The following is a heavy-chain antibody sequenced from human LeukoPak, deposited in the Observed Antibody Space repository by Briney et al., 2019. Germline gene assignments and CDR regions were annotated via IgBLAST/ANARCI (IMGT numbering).Heavy chain of an antibody. Sequence: VSVKVSCKASGYTFTDYAITWVRQAPGQGLEWMGWINTNTGNPTYAQGFTGRFVFSLDTSVSTAFLQITSLQAEDTSVYYCARGNHILYYWGQGTLVTVSS. CDR1: GYTFTDYA. D-gene: IGHD1-14*01. J-gene: IGHJ4*02. V-gene: IGHV7-4-1*02. CDR2: INTNTGNP. CDR3: ARGNHILYY.